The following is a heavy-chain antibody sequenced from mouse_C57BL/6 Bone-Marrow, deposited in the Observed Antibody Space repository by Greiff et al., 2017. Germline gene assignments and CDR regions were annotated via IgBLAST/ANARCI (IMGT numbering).Heavy chain of an antibody. D-gene: IGHD1-1*01. Sequence: EVMLVESGGGLVKPGGSLKLSCAASRFTFSSYAMSWVRQTPEKRLEWVATISDGGSYTYYPDNVKGRFTISRDNAKNNLYLQMSHLKSEDTAMYYCARLLPFFDYWGQGTTLTVSS. CDR1: RFTFSSYA. J-gene: IGHJ2*01. CDR3: ARLLPFFDY. CDR2: ISDGGSYT. V-gene: IGHV5-4*03.